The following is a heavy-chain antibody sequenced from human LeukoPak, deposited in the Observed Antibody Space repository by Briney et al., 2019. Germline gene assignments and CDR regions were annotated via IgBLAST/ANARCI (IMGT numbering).Heavy chain of an antibody. CDR3: AKDTPTTGYHLDS. CDR2: MRYDGSNK. CDR1: GFTFSTYG. D-gene: IGHD1-1*01. Sequence: PGGSLRLSCAASGFTFSTYGMHWVRQAPGKGLEWVAFMRYDGSNKYYIDSVKGRFTISRDISKNTLYLQMNSLRAEDTAVYYCAKDTPTTGYHLDSWGQGTLVTVSS. V-gene: IGHV3-30*02. J-gene: IGHJ4*02.